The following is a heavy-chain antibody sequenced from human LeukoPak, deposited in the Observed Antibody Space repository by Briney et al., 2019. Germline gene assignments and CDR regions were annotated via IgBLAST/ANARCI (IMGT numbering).Heavy chain of an antibody. CDR3: ARDSVLEERFSALILGGYSYGKRGYYYYGMDV. J-gene: IGHJ6*02. D-gene: IGHD5-18*01. CDR2: ISSSSSYI. Sequence: PGGSLRLSCAASGFTFSSYSMNWVRQAPGKGLEWVSSISSSSSYIYYADSVKGRFTISRDNAKNSLYLQMNSLRAEDTAVYYCARDSVLEERFSALILGGYSYGKRGYYYYGMDVWGQGATVTVSS. V-gene: IGHV3-21*01. CDR1: GFTFSSYS.